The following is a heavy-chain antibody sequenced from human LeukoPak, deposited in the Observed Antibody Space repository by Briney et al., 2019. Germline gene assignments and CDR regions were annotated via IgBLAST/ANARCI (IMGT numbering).Heavy chain of an antibody. CDR1: GYTFTSYG. V-gene: IGHV1-18*01. Sequence: ASVKVSCKASGYTFTSYGISWVRQAPGQGLGGGGWVSAYNGNTNYAQKLQGRVTMTTDTSTSTAYMELRSLRSDDTAVHYCARSGRFSDFWSGHFDYWGQGTLVTVSS. D-gene: IGHD3-3*01. CDR3: ARSGRFSDFWSGHFDY. J-gene: IGHJ4*02. CDR2: VSAYNGNT.